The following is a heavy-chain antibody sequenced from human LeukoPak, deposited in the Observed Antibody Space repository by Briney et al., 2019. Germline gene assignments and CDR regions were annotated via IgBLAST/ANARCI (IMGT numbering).Heavy chain of an antibody. CDR2: ISGSGGSA. CDR3: AKEGEVEMATITVDY. Sequence: GGSLRLSCAASGFTFSSYAMSWVRQAPGKGLEWVSAISGSGGSAYYAGSVKGRFTISRDNSKNTLYLQMNSLRAEDTAVYYCAKEGEVEMATITVDYWGQGTLVTVSS. D-gene: IGHD5-24*01. V-gene: IGHV3-23*01. J-gene: IGHJ4*02. CDR1: GFTFSSYA.